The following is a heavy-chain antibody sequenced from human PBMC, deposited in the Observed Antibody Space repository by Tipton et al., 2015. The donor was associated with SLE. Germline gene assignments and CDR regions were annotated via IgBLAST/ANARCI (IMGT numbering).Heavy chain of an antibody. V-gene: IGHV3-23*03. CDR1: GFTFSTYA. CDR2: IYGSGSA. Sequence: SLRLSCAASGFTFSTYAMSWVRQAPGKGLEWVAHIYGSGSAHYTGSVRGRFTISRDNSKNTLYLQMNSLRAEDTAVYYCAKDLRGYSFDYWGLGTQVTVSS. D-gene: IGHD5-18*01. J-gene: IGHJ4*02. CDR3: AKDLRGYSFDY.